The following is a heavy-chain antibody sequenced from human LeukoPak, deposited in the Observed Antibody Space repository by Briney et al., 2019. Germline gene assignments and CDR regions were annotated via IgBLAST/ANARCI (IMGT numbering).Heavy chain of an antibody. CDR1: GGSFSGYY. J-gene: IGHJ4*02. Sequence: PSETLSLTCAVYGGSFSGYYWSWIRQPPGKGLEWIGEINHRGSTNYNPSLKSRVTVSLDTSKNQFSLKLSSVTAADTAVYYCARDTMIVVAIPVYWGQGTLVTVSS. V-gene: IGHV4-34*01. CDR2: INHRGST. CDR3: ARDTMIVVAIPVY. D-gene: IGHD3-22*01.